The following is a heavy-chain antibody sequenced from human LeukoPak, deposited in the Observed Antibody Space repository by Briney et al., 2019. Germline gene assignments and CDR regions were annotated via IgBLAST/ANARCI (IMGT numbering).Heavy chain of an antibody. J-gene: IGHJ3*02. CDR2: IYTSGST. Sequence: SETLSLTCTVSGGSISSYYWSWIRQPAGKGLEWIGRIYTSGSTNYNPSLKSRVTMSVDTSKNQFSLRLSSVTAADTAVYYCARDSYYDSSGYYLYDAFDIWGQGTMVTVSS. CDR3: ARDSYYDSSGYYLYDAFDI. D-gene: IGHD3-22*01. V-gene: IGHV4-4*07. CDR1: GGSISSYY.